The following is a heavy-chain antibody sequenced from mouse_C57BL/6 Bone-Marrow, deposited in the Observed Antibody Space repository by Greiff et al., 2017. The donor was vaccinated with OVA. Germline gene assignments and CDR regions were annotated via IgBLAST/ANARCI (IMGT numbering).Heavy chain of an antibody. J-gene: IGHJ4*01. D-gene: IGHD1-1*01. V-gene: IGHV1-5*01. CDR2: IYPGNSDT. Sequence: EVKVEESGTVLARPGASVKMSCKTSGYTFTSYWMHWVKQRPGQGLEWIGAIYPGNSDTSYNQKFKGKAKLTAVTSASTAYMELSSLTNEDSAVYYCTRGSIFYYGSYYAMDYWGQGTSVTVSS. CDR3: TRGSIFYYGSYYAMDY. CDR1: GYTFTSYW.